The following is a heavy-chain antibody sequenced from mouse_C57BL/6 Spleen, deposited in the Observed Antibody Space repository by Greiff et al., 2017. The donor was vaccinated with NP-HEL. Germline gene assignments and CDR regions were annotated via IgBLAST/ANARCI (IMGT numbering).Heavy chain of an antibody. CDR2: INPYNGGT. V-gene: IGHV1-19*01. J-gene: IGHJ2*01. CDR3: AYYYGSSYVGYFDY. CDR1: GYTFTDYY. Sequence: VQLQQSGPVLVKPGASVKMSCKASGYTFTDYYMNWVKQSHGKSLEWIGVINPYNGGTSYNQKFKGKATLTVDKSSSTAYMELNSLTSEDSAVYYCAYYYGSSYVGYFDYWGQGTTLTVSS. D-gene: IGHD1-1*01.